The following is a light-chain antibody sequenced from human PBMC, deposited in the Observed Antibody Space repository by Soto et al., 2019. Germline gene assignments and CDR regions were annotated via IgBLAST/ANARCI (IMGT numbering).Light chain of an antibody. CDR1: QSISSF. V-gene: IGKV1-39*01. CDR3: QQTYITWT. J-gene: IGKJ1*01. CDR2: AAP. Sequence: DIQMTQSPSSLSASVGDRVTITCRASQSISSFLNWYQQKPGKVPELLIYAAPTLQSEVPSRFSGSGSGTDFTLTISSLQPEDFATYYYQQTYITWTFGPGTKVEIK.